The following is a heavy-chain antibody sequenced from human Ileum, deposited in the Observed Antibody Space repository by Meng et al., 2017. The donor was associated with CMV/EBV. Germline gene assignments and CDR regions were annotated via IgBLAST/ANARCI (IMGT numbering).Heavy chain of an antibody. D-gene: IGHD5-12*01. CDR3: AKEQSGSPFQFDY. J-gene: IGHJ4*02. CDR1: GFTLSSYG. CDR2: KWHDESKK. V-gene: IGHV3-33*06. Sequence: GESLKISCAASGFTLSSYGMHGVRQAPAKGLEGVAVKWHDESKKYYADSVKGRFTISRDNSKNTLYLQMNSLRAEDTAVYYFAKEQSGSPFQFDYWGQGTLVTVSS.